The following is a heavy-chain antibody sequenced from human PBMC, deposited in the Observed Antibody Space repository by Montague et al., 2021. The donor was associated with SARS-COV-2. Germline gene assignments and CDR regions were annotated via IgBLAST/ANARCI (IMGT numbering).Heavy chain of an antibody. V-gene: IGHV2-5*02. CDR3: ARYGDYGSWFDP. CDR2: IYWDDDK. CDR1: GFSRNTSGEG. J-gene: IGHJ5*02. Sequence: PALVKPTQTLTLTCTFSGFSRNTSGEGVGWVRQPPGKALEWLALIYWDDDKRYSPSLKSRSTISKDTTKNEVVLTVANMDPVDTATYYCARYGDYGSWFDPWGQVTLFTVSS. D-gene: IGHD4-17*01.